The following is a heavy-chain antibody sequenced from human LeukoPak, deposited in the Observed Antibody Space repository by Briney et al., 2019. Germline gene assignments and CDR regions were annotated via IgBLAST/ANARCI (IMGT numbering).Heavy chain of an antibody. J-gene: IGHJ4*02. CDR1: GGSISSSTYY. CDR2: IYSSGST. V-gene: IGHV4-39*01. D-gene: IGHD3-9*01. CDR3: ARHVDDILTALGAHFDY. Sequence: SENLSLTCTVSGGSISSSTYYWGWIRQPPGKGLEWIGSIYSSGSTYDNPSLKSRVTISVDTSKNQFSLKLSSVTAADTAMYYCARHVDDILTALGAHFDYWGQGTLVTVSS.